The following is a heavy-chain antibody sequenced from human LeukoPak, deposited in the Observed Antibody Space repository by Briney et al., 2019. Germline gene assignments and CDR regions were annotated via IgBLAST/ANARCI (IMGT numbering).Heavy chain of an antibody. Sequence: SETLSLTCTVSGGSISSSSYYWGWIRPPPGKGLEWIGSIYYSGSTYYNPSLKSRVTISVDTSNTQFSLKLSSVTAADTAVYYCARHELPNGGSGNYYWYNWFDPWGQGTLVTVSS. CDR2: IYYSGST. D-gene: IGHD3-10*01. V-gene: IGHV4-39*01. CDR1: GGSISSSSYY. CDR3: ARHELPNGGSGNYYWYNWFDP. J-gene: IGHJ5*02.